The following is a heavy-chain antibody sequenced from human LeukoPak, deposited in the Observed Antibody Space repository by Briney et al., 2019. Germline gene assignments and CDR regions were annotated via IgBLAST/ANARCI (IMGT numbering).Heavy chain of an antibody. CDR2: IFYSGST. Sequence: SETLSLTCTVSGGSISTSNYYWGWIRQPPGKGLEWIGNIFYSGSTYYSPSLRSRVTISLDTSRNQFSLKLNSVTAADTAVYYCARYRAFDIWGRGTMVTVSS. CDR3: ARYRAFDI. CDR1: GGSISTSNYY. J-gene: IGHJ3*02. V-gene: IGHV4-39*07.